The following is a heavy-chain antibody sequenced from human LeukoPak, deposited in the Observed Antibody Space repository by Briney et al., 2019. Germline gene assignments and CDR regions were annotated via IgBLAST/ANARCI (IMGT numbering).Heavy chain of an antibody. J-gene: IGHJ5*02. CDR3: AFEGPVSGYAFDP. Sequence: PSQTLSLTCTVSGGSISSGGYYWSWIRQHPGKGLEWIGYIYYSGGTYYNPSLKSRVTISVDTSKNQVSLKLRSVTAADTAVYYCAFEGPVSGYAFDPWGQGALVAVSS. V-gene: IGHV4-31*03. CDR2: IYYSGGT. CDR1: GGSISSGGYY. D-gene: IGHD5-12*01.